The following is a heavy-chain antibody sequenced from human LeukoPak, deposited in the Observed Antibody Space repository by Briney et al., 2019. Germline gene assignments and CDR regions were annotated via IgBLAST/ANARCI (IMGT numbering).Heavy chain of an antibody. Sequence: PGGSLRLSCAASGFTFSSYWMSWARQAPGKGLEWVANIKQDGSEKYYVDSVKGRFTISRDNSRNTLYLQMNSLRAEDTAVYYCARETTISAVYAFDIWGQGTMVTVSS. CDR3: ARETTISAVYAFDI. D-gene: IGHD3-3*01. V-gene: IGHV3-7*01. CDR1: GFTFSSYW. CDR2: IKQDGSEK. J-gene: IGHJ3*02.